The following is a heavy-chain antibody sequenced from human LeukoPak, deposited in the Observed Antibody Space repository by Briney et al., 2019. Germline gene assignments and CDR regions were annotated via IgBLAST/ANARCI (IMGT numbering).Heavy chain of an antibody. Sequence: SETLSLTCTVSGGSISSSSYYWDWIRQPPGKVLEWIGTIYYSGSTYYNPSLKSRVTISLDTSKNQFSLKLSSVTAADTAVYYCARDTKWIQLWPDSYYYYYYYMDVWGKGTTVTVSS. CDR1: GGSISSSSYY. CDR2: IYYSGST. D-gene: IGHD5-18*01. V-gene: IGHV4-39*07. CDR3: ARDTKWIQLWPDSYYYYYYYMDV. J-gene: IGHJ6*03.